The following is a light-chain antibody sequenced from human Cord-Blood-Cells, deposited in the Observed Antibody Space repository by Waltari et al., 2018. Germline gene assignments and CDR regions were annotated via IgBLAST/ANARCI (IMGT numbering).Light chain of an antibody. CDR3: QQYYSTPPT. CDR1: QSVLYSSNNTNY. V-gene: IGKV4-1*01. CDR2: WAS. J-gene: IGKJ4*01. Sequence: DIVMTQSPDSLAVSLGERATINCKSSQSVLYSSNNTNYLAWYQQKPGQPPKLLIYWASTRESVVPDRFRGSGSGTDFTLTISSLQAEDVAVYYCQQYYSTPPTFGGGTKVEIK.